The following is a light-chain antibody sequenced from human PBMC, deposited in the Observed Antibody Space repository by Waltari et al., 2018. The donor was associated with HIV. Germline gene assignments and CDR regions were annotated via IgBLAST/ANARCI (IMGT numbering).Light chain of an antibody. Sequence: QSALTPPASVSGSPGQSITVSCTGTSSDLRTYDLVSWYQQEPGKAPKLIIHDVTARPSGVSSRVSGSKSGNTAFLTISGLQVEDESLYFCCSFSPNGASWVFGGGTKVTVL. CDR1: SSDLRTYDL. J-gene: IGLJ3*02. V-gene: IGLV2-23*02. CDR3: CSFSPNGASWV. CDR2: DVT.